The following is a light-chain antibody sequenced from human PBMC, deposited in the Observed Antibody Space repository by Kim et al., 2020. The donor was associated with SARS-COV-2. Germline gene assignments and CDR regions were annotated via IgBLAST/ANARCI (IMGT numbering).Light chain of an antibody. CDR1: SSDVGSYNL. Sequence: QSALTQPASVSGSPGQSITISCTGTSSDVGSYNLVSWYQQHPGKAPKVMIYEVSKRHSGVSTRFSGSKSGNTASLTISGLQAEDEADYYCCSYAGSSTFVFGTGTKVTDL. CDR2: EVS. J-gene: IGLJ1*01. CDR3: CSYAGSSTFV. V-gene: IGLV2-23*02.